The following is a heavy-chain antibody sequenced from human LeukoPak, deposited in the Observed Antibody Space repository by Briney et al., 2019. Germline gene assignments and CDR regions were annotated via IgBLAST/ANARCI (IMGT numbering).Heavy chain of an antibody. CDR2: IYYSGST. CDR1: GGSISSYY. V-gene: IGHV4-59*08. J-gene: IGHJ6*03. CDR3: ARQSGWYYYYYMDV. Sequence: PSETLSLTCTVSGGSISSYYWSWIRQPPGKGLEWIGYIYYSGSTNYNPSLKSRVTISVDTSKNQFSLKLSSVTAADTAVYYCARQSGWYYYYYMDVWGKGTTVTISS. D-gene: IGHD6-19*01.